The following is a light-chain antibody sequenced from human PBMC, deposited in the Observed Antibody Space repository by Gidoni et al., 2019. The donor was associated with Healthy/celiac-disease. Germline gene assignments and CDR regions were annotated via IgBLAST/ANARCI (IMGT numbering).Light chain of an antibody. V-gene: IGKV3-11*01. CDR3: QQRSNWPPYT. CDR2: DAC. Sequence: EIVLTQSPATLSLSPGERATLSCRASQSVSSYLAWYQQKPGQAPRLLIYDACNRATGIPARFSGSGSATDFTLTISSLEPEDFAVYYCQQRSNWPPYTFGQXTKLEIK. CDR1: QSVSSY. J-gene: IGKJ2*01.